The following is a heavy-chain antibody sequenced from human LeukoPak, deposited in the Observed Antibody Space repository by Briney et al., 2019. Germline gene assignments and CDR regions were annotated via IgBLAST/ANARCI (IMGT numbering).Heavy chain of an antibody. Sequence: KPSETLSLTCTVSGGSISSYYWSWIRQPAGKGLEWIGRIYTSGSTNYNPSLKSRVTISVDTSKNQFSLKLSSVTAADTAVYYCASRYYYGSGSYYMDVWGKGTTVTISS. CDR3: ASRYYYGSGSYYMDV. CDR1: GGSISSYY. CDR2: IYTSGST. V-gene: IGHV4-4*07. D-gene: IGHD3-10*01. J-gene: IGHJ6*03.